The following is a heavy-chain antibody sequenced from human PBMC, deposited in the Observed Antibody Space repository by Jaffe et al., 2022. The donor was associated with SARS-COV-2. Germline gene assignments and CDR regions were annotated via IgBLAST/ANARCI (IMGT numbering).Heavy chain of an antibody. D-gene: IGHD3-10*01. J-gene: IGHJ6*02. V-gene: IGHV3-15*01. CDR2: IKSKTDGGTT. Sequence: EVQLVESGGGLVKPGGSLRLSCAASGFTFSNAWMSWVRQAPGKGLEWVGRIKSKTDGGTTDYAAPVKGRFTISRDDSKNTLYLQMNSLKTEDTAVYYCTTLAYYYGSGSFRPLGYYYGMDVWGQGTTVTVSS. CDR1: GFTFSNAW. CDR3: TTLAYYYGSGSFRPLGYYYGMDV.